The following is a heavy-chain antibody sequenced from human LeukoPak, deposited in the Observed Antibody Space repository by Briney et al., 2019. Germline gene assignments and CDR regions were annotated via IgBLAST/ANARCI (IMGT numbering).Heavy chain of an antibody. Sequence: PGGSLRLSCAASGFTFYNSGMGWVRQAPGKGLEWVSAISGSGGTTYSAASVKGRFTISRDDSKNTLYLQMNSLRAEDTAVYYCAIEQWELKYWGQGTLVTVSS. J-gene: IGHJ4*02. V-gene: IGHV3-23*01. CDR2: ISGSGGTT. CDR3: AIEQWELKY. D-gene: IGHD1-26*01. CDR1: GFTFYNSG.